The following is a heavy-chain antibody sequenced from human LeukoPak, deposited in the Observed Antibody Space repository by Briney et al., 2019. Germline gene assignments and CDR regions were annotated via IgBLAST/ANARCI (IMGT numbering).Heavy chain of an antibody. CDR3: AKMSSVNMRAFDI. CDR1: GFFFNNYA. J-gene: IGHJ3*02. Sequence: PGGSLRLSCAASGFFFNNYAMSWVRQAPGKGLEWVSVISGSGGSTYDADSVKGRFTISRDNSKTMLHLQMNSLRAEDTAVYLCAKMSSVNMRAFDIWGQGTLVTVSS. V-gene: IGHV3-23*01. CDR2: ISGSGGST. D-gene: IGHD2/OR15-2a*01.